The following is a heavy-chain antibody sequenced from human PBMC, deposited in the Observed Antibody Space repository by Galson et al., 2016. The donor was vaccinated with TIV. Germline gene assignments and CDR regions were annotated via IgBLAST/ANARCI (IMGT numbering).Heavy chain of an antibody. J-gene: IGHJ4*02. Sequence: SVKVSCKASADTFRTYTIAWVRQAPGQGLEWMGGIIPSHGLSNYAQTFQGRVTITADAATSTVFMVLRSLRSEDTAGYYCAKTRPCGGDCYYFDSWGQGTLVTVSS. V-gene: IGHV1-69*10. CDR1: ADTFRTYT. D-gene: IGHD2-21*02. CDR2: IIPSHGLS. CDR3: AKTRPCGGDCYYFDS.